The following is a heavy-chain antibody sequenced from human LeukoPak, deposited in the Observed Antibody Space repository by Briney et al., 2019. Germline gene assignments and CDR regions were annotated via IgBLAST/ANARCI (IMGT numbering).Heavy chain of an antibody. D-gene: IGHD5-12*01. Sequence: SETLSVTCTVSGGSISSYYWSWVRQPPGKGLEWIGYIYYSGSNNYNPPLKIRGTISVDTSKNQFSMKLSSVTAADTAVYYCARVFSGYDFDYWGQGTLVTVSS. CDR3: ARVFSGYDFDY. CDR2: IYYSGSN. V-gene: IGHV4-59*01. J-gene: IGHJ4*02. CDR1: GGSISSYY.